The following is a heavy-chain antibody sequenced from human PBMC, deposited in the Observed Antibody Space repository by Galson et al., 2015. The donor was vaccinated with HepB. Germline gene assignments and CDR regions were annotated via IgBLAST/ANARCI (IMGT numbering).Heavy chain of an antibody. D-gene: IGHD3-3*01. CDR2: IIPIFGTA. Sequence: SVKVSCKASGGTFSSYAISWVRQAPGQGLEWMGGIIPIFGTANYAQKFQGRVTITADESTSTAYMELSSLRSEDTAVYYCARDRGGLRGLWSGYSLDYWGQGTLVTVSS. CDR3: ARDRGGLRGLWSGYSLDY. J-gene: IGHJ4*02. V-gene: IGHV1-69*13. CDR1: GGTFSSYA.